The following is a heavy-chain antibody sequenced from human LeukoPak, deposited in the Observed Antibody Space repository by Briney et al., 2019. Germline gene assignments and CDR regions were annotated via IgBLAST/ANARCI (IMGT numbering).Heavy chain of an antibody. Sequence: GASVKVSCKVSGYTLTELSMHWVRQAPGKGLEWMGGFDPEDGETIYAQKFKGRVTMTEDKSTDTAYMELSSLRSEDTAVYYCATVGSYDSSGYYPLWGQGTLVTVSS. CDR3: ATVGSYDSSGYYPL. CDR1: GYTLTELS. D-gene: IGHD3-22*01. V-gene: IGHV1-24*01. J-gene: IGHJ4*02. CDR2: FDPEDGET.